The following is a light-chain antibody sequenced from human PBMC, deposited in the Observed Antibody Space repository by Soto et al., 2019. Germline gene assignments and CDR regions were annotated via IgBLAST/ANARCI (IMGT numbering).Light chain of an antibody. CDR1: QSVSSY. CDR2: DPS. Sequence: EIVLTQSPATLSLSPGERATLSCMASQSVSSYLAWYQQKPGQAPRLLIYDPSNRATGIPARFSGSGSGTYFTLTISSLEPVDFAVYYCQQRSNWPPEVSFGGGTKVEIK. V-gene: IGKV3-11*01. CDR3: QQRSNWPPEVS. J-gene: IGKJ4*01.